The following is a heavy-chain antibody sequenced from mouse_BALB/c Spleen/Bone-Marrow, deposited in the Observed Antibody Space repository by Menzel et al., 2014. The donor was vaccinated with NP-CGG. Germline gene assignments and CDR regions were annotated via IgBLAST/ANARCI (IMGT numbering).Heavy chain of an antibody. CDR1: GYTFTSYY. Sequence: QVQLQQSGAELVKPGASVKLFCKASGYTFTSYYMYWVKQRPGQGLEWIGEINPSNGGTNFSEKFKSKATLTVDKSSSTAYMQLSSLTSEDSAVYYCTRSNGNWFAYWGQGTLVTVSA. D-gene: IGHD2-1*01. CDR3: TRSNGNWFAY. J-gene: IGHJ3*01. CDR2: INPSNGGT. V-gene: IGHV1S81*02.